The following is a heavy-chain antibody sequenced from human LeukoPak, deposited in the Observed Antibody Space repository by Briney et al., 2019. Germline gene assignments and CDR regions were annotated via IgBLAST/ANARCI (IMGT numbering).Heavy chain of an antibody. Sequence: SETLSLTCTVSGGSISSSSYYWGWIRQPPGKGLEWIGYIYYSGSTNYNPSLKSRITISVDTSKNQFSLKMRSVTAADTAVYYCARPTSKLGSFDYWGQGTLVTVSS. J-gene: IGHJ4*02. CDR2: IYYSGST. V-gene: IGHV4-39*01. CDR3: ARPTSKLGSFDY. D-gene: IGHD2/OR15-2a*01. CDR1: GGSISSSSYY.